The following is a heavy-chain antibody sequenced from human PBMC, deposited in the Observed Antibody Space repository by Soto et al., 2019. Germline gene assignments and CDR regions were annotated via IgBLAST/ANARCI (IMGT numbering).Heavy chain of an antibody. CDR1: GFTFSSYY. CDR2: ISSGSSYI. J-gene: IGHJ4*02. V-gene: IGHV3-21*01. Sequence: GGALRLSCAASGFTFSSYYMNWVRQAPGKGLEWVSYISSGSSYIYYADSVKGRFTISRDNAKNSLYLQMNSLRAEDTAVYYCARGAYYDSSPQDYWGQGTLVTVSS. D-gene: IGHD3-22*01. CDR3: ARGAYYDSSPQDY.